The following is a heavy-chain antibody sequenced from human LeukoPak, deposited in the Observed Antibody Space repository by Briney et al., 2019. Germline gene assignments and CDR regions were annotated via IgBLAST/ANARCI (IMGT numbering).Heavy chain of an antibody. J-gene: IGHJ4*02. CDR3: ARVLRYYDTYYFDY. CDR1: GGSISSYY. Sequence: SETLSLTCTVSGGSISSYYWSWIRQPPGKGLEWIGYIYYSGSTNYQASLKSRVTISVDTSRNQFSLNLSSVTAADTAVYYCARVLRYYDTYYFDYWGQGSLVTVSS. CDR2: IYYSGST. V-gene: IGHV4-59*01. D-gene: IGHD3-9*01.